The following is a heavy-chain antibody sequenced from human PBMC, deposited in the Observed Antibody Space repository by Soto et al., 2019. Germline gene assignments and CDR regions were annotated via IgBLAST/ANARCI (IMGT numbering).Heavy chain of an antibody. D-gene: IGHD3-16*02. Sequence: VGSLRLSCAASGFTFSSYAMSWVRQAPGKGLEWVSAISGSGGSTYYADSVKGRFTISRDNSKNTLYLQMNSLRAEDTAVYYCAKRGVSGSYPYWGQGTLVTVSS. CDR1: GFTFSSYA. CDR3: AKRGVSGSYPY. J-gene: IGHJ4*02. V-gene: IGHV3-23*01. CDR2: ISGSGGST.